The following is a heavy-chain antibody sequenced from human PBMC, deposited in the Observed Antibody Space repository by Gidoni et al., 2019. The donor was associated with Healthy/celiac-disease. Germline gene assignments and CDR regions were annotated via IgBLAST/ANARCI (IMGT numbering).Heavy chain of an antibody. CDR2: INPSGGST. CDR3: ASTTIVVVPAAPLALGMDV. Sequence: QVQLVQSVSEGKKPGASVKVSCKSSGYPFHSSDIHGVRQAPGQGLEWMGIINPSGGSTSYAQKFQGRVTMTRDTSTSTVYMELSSLRSEDTAVYYCASTTIVVVPAAPLALGMDVWGQGTTVTVSS. D-gene: IGHD2-2*01. J-gene: IGHJ6*02. CDR1: GYPFHSSD. V-gene: IGHV1-46*02.